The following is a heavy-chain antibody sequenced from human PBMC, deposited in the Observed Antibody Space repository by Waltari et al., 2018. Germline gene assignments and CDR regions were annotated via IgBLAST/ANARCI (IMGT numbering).Heavy chain of an antibody. D-gene: IGHD1-7*01. CDR3: ARDGVTGTTNYYYYYMDV. J-gene: IGHJ6*03. Sequence: KPSETLSLTCTVSGGSISSYYWSWIRQPAGKGLEWIGRIYTSGSTNYNPSLKSRVTMSVDTSKNQFSLKLSSVTAADTAVYYCARDGVTGTTNYYYYYMDVWGKGTTVTISS. CDR1: GGSISSYY. V-gene: IGHV4-4*07. CDR2: IYTSGST.